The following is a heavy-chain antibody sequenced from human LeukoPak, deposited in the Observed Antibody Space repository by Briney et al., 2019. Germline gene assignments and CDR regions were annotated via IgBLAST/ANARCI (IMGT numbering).Heavy chain of an antibody. CDR1: GDSISSSY. J-gene: IGHJ4*02. CDR2: ISYSGST. V-gene: IGHV4-59*08. CDR3: ASPYYYDSSGSLYYLDY. Sequence: SETLSLTCSVSGDSISSSYWTWIRQPPGKGLEWIGYISYSGSTTYTPSLKSRVTISVDTSKNQFSLKLSSVTAADTAVYYCASPYYYDSSGSLYYLDYWGQGTLVTVSS. D-gene: IGHD3-22*01.